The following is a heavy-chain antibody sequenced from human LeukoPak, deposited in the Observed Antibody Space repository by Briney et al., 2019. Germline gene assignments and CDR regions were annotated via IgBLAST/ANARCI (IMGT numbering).Heavy chain of an antibody. D-gene: IGHD5-24*01. Sequence: ASVKVSCKASGYTFTSYYMHWVRQAPGQGLEWMGIINPSGGSTSYAQKFQGRVTMTREMSTSTVYMELSSLRSEDTAVYYCARDRDGYNGYTDWGQGTLVTVSS. CDR1: GYTFTSYY. J-gene: IGHJ4*02. V-gene: IGHV1-46*01. CDR3: ARDRDGYNGYTD. CDR2: INPSGGST.